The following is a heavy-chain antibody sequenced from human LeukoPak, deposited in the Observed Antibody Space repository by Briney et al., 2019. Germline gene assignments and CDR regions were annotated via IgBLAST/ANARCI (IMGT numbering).Heavy chain of an antibody. CDR1: GYTFTSYV. Sequence: ASVKVSCKASGYTFTSYVMNWVRQAPGQGLEWMGWINTNTGNPTHAQDFAGRFVFSLDTSVSTAYLQISNLKPEDTAVYYCARPSVGANDAFDIWGQGTMVTVSS. CDR3: ARPSVGANDAFDI. CDR2: INTNTGNP. V-gene: IGHV7-4-1*02. D-gene: IGHD1-26*01. J-gene: IGHJ3*02.